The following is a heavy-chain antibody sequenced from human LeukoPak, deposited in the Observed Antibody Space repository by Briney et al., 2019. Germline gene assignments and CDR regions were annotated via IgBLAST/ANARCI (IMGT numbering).Heavy chain of an antibody. D-gene: IGHD3-10*01. CDR1: GYTFTSYD. V-gene: IGHV1-8*01. CDR2: MNPNSGNT. J-gene: IGHJ4*02. CDR3: ARDWRTYYGSGSHDLFDD. Sequence: ASVKVSCKASGYTFTSYDINWVRQATGQGREWMGWMNPNSGNTGYAQKFQGRVTITRNTSISTAYMELSSLRSEDTAVYYCARDWRTYYGSGSHDLFDDWGQGTLVTVSS.